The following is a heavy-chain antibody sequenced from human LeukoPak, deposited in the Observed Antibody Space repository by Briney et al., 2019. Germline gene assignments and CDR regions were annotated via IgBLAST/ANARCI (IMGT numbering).Heavy chain of an antibody. Sequence: GGSLGLSCAASGFTFSSYEMNWVRQAPGKGLEWVSYISSSGRTIYYADSVKGRFTISRVNARNSLYLQGNSRRAEDTAVYYGAGWVGSTDWFDPWGQGTVVTVSS. CDR2: ISSSGRTI. D-gene: IGHD1-26*01. V-gene: IGHV3-48*03. J-gene: IGHJ5*02. CDR1: GFTFSSYE. CDR3: AGWVGSTDWFDP.